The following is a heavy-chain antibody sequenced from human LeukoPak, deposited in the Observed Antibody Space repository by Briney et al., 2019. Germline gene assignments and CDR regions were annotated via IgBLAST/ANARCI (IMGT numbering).Heavy chain of an antibody. CDR2: ISGSGTFT. V-gene: IGHV3-11*05. CDR1: GFTFSDYY. Sequence: GGSLGLSCAASGFTFSDYYMTWIRQAPGKGLEWVSSISGSGTFTNYADSVKGRFTISRDNAKNSLSLQMNSLRAEDTAVYYCARDGIVGAAKDYWGQGTLVTVSS. D-gene: IGHD1-26*01. J-gene: IGHJ4*02. CDR3: ARDGIVGAAKDY.